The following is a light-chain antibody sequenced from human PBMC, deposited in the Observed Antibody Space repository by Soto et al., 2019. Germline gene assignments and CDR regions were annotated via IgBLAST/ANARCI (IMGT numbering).Light chain of an antibody. V-gene: IGKV3D-20*01. CDR2: DAS. CDR1: QSVSSRY. CDR3: QQYGSSPPSIT. Sequence: EIVLTQSPATLSLSRGERATLSCGASQSVSSRYLAWYQQKPGLAPRLLIYDASSRATGIPDRFSGSGSGTDFTLTISRLEPEDFAVYYCQQYGSSPPSITFGQGTRLEIK. J-gene: IGKJ5*01.